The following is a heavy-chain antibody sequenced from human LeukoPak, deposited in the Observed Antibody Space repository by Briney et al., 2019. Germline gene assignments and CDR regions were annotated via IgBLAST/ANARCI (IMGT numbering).Heavy chain of an antibody. CDR1: GFTFSNYW. D-gene: IGHD2-21*02. CDR3: ARATASNGLGY. CDR2: IKEDGSEK. V-gene: IGHV3-7*01. Sequence: GGSLRLSCAASGFTFSNYWMSWVRQAPGKGLEWVANIKEDGSEKDYVDSVKGRFTISRDNAQSSLYLQMDSLRAEDTAVYYCARATASNGLGYWGQGTLVTVSS. J-gene: IGHJ4*02.